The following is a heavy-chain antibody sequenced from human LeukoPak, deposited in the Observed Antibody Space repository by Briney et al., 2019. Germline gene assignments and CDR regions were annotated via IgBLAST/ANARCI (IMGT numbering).Heavy chain of an antibody. Sequence: GSLRLSCAASGFTFSSYAMHWVRQAPGKGLEWVAVISYDGSNKYYADSVKGRFTISRDNSKTTLYLQMNSLRAEDTAVYYCAREDPPGPLDYWGQGTLVTVSS. V-gene: IGHV3-30-3*01. CDR1: GFTFSSYA. J-gene: IGHJ4*02. CDR3: AREDPPGPLDY. CDR2: ISYDGSNK.